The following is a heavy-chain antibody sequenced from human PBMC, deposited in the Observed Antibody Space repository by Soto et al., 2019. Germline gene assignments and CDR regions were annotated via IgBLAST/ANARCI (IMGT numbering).Heavy chain of an antibody. D-gene: IGHD3-3*01. J-gene: IGHJ4*02. CDR3: AKRRVGGDFWSGYYSYFDY. V-gene: IGHV3-23*01. CDR2: ISGSGGST. CDR1: GFTFSSYA. Sequence: EVQLLESGGGLVQPGGSLRLSCAASGFTFSSYAMSWVRQAPGKGLEWVSAISGSGGSTYYADSVKGRFTISRDNSKNTLYLQMNSLRAEDTAVYYCAKRRVGGDFWSGYYSYFDYWGQGTLVTVSS.